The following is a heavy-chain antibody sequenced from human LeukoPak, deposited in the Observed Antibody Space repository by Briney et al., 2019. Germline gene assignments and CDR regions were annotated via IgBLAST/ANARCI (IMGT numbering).Heavy chain of an antibody. CDR3: ARLAYSYGPFDY. Sequence: SETLSLTCTVSGGSISSYYWSWIRQPPGKGLEWIGYIYYSGRTNYNPSLKSRVTISVDTSKNQFSLKLSSVTAADTAVYYCARLAYSYGPFDYWGQGTLVTVSS. CDR1: GGSISSYY. V-gene: IGHV4-59*01. J-gene: IGHJ4*02. CDR2: IYYSGRT. D-gene: IGHD5-18*01.